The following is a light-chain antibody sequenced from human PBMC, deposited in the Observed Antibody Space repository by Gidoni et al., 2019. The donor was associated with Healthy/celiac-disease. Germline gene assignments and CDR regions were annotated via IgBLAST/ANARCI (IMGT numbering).Light chain of an antibody. Sequence: DIQMTQSPSSLSASVGDRVTITCRASQSISSYLNWYQQKPGKAPNLLIYAASSLQSGVPSRFSGSGAGTDFTRTISRLQPEEFATYYCQQSYSTPLTFGGGTKVEIK. CDR3: QQSYSTPLT. V-gene: IGKV1-39*01. CDR1: QSISSY. CDR2: AAS. J-gene: IGKJ4*01.